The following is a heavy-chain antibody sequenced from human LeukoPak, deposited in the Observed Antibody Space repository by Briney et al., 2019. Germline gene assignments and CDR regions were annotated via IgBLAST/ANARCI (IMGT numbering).Heavy chain of an antibody. CDR2: INPKSGGT. CDR3: ARLPLFPTYGSGRGRAHDY. J-gene: IGHJ4*02. CDR1: GYTFTGYC. V-gene: IGHV1-2*02. D-gene: IGHD3-10*01. Sequence: ASVKVSCKASGYTFTGYCMHWVRQAPGQGLEWMGWINPKSGGTNYAQKFQGRVTMTRDTSISTTYMELSRLRSDDTAVYYCARLPLFPTYGSGRGRAHDYWGQGTLVTVSS.